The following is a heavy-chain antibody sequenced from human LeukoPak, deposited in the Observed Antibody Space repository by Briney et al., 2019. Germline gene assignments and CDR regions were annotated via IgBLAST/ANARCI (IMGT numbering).Heavy chain of an antibody. CDR2: IGGSGGT. D-gene: IGHD3-22*01. J-gene: IGHJ4*02. CDR1: GFTLRSYA. V-gene: IGHV3-23*01. CDR3: GIRDTSAYYVF. Sequence: GGSLRLSCTGSGFTLRSYALSWVRQPPGTGLEWVSAIGGSGGTYYAHSVKGRFPISRDNPTNALYLQMNGLRAGDAAVYYCGIRDTSAYYVFWGQGTLVTVSS.